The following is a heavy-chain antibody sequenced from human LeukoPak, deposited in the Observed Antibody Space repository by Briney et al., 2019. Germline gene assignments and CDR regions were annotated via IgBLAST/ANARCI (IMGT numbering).Heavy chain of an antibody. V-gene: IGHV1-2*06. Sequence: ASVKVSCKTSGYTFTDSYIHWVRQAPGQGLEWMGRINPNSGDPDYPQKFQGRVTMTRDTSISTAYMEVSSLRSEDTAVYYCARDSPDGGSYNNYYPGVYYYYMDVWGKGTTVTVSS. CDR2: INPNSGDP. J-gene: IGHJ6*03. CDR3: ARDSPDGGSYNNYYPGVYYYYMDV. D-gene: IGHD1-26*01. CDR1: GYTFTDSY.